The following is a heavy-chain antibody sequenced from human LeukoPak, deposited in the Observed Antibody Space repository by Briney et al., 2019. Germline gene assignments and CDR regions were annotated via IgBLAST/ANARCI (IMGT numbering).Heavy chain of an antibody. J-gene: IGHJ5*02. CDR1: GYTFTSYG. CDR2: ISAYNGNT. V-gene: IGHV1-18*01. CDR3: ARVPEAARGSGYSGHNWFDP. D-gene: IGHD3-3*01. Sequence: GASVKVSCKASGYTFTSYGISWVRQAPGQGLEWMGWISAYNGNTNYAQKLQGRVTMTTDTSTSTAYMELRSLRSDDTAVYYCARVPEAARGSGYSGHNWFDPWGQGTLVTVSS.